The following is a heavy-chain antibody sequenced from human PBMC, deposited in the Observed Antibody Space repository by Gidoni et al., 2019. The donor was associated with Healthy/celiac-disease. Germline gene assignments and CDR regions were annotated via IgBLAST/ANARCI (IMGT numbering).Heavy chain of an antibody. Sequence: QVQLQESGPGLVKPSETLSLTCTVSGGSISSYSWSWFRQPPGKGLEWIGYIYYSGSTNYNPSLKSRVTISVDTSKNQFSLKLSSVTAADTAVYYCARGGFGYGEAPVDYWGQGTLVTVSS. CDR3: ARGGFGYGEAPVDY. J-gene: IGHJ4*02. D-gene: IGHD5-18*01. V-gene: IGHV4-59*01. CDR2: IYYSGST. CDR1: GGSISSYS.